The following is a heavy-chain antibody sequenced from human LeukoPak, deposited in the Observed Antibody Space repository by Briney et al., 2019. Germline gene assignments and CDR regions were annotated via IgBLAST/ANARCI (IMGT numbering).Heavy chain of an antibody. D-gene: IGHD2-2*01. CDR2: IYYSGST. J-gene: IGHJ6*02. Sequence: SETLSLTCTVPGGSISSGGYYWSWIRQHPGKGLEWIGYIYYSGSTYYNPSLKSRVTISVDTSKNQFSLKLSSVTAADTAVYYCARDFVVAPAAKYYYGMDVWGQGTTVTVSS. CDR1: GGSISSGGYY. V-gene: IGHV4-31*03. CDR3: ARDFVVAPAAKYYYGMDV.